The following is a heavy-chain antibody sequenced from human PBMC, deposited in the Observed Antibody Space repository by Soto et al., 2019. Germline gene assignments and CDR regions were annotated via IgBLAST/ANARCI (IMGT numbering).Heavy chain of an antibody. CDR1: GGSINSDDYY. CDR2: IHSRWSS. CDR3: ASDIEGLHDDNSGPYTRPG. Sequence: SSYTPALTRAVSGGSINSDDYYWSVIRHAPVRGVEWIGYIHSRWSSYYNPSLKPRATMSIDKARKQFSLTVSSVTVADTAVYYCASDIEGLHDDNSGPYTRPGWGQGSLVTASS. D-gene: IGHD3-22*01. J-gene: IGHJ1*01. V-gene: IGHV4-30-4*01.